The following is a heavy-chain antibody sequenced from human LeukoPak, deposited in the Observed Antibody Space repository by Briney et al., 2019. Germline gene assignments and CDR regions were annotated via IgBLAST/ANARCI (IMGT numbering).Heavy chain of an antibody. D-gene: IGHD6-25*01. CDR1: GGSSSSSTYY. CDR3: ARPPVAAPTSYFDY. J-gene: IGHJ4*02. CDR2: IYYRGNT. V-gene: IGHV4-39*01. Sequence: SETLSLTCTVSGGSSSSSTYYWGWIRQPPGKGLEWIGTIYYRGNTYYNPSLKSRITISVDTSKNQFSLNLNSVTAADTAVYYCARPPVAAPTSYFDYWGQGILVTVPS.